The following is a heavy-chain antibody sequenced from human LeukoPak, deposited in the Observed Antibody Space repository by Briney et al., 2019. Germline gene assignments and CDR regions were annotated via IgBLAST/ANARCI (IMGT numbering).Heavy chain of an antibody. Sequence: SETLSLTCAVYGGSFSGYYWSWIRQPAGKGLEWIGRIYTSGSTNYNPSLKSRVTMSVDTSKNQFSLKLSSVTAADTAVYYCARVTRGSGWSPYFDYWGQGTLVTVSS. CDR2: IYTSGST. CDR3: ARVTRGSGWSPYFDY. CDR1: GGSFSGYY. V-gene: IGHV4-59*10. J-gene: IGHJ4*02. D-gene: IGHD6-19*01.